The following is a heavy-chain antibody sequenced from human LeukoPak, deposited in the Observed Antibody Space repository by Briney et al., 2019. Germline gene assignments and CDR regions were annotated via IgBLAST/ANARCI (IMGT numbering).Heavy chain of an antibody. D-gene: IGHD1-26*01. CDR3: AKTIVGATGFDY. CDR2: ISWNSGSI. J-gene: IGHJ4*02. Sequence: SCKASGYTFTDYAMHWVRQAPGKGLEWVSGISWNSGSIGYADSVKGRFTISRDNAKNSLYLQMNSLRAEDTALYYCAKTIVGATGFDYWGQGTLVTVSS. V-gene: IGHV3-9*01. CDR1: GYTFTDYA.